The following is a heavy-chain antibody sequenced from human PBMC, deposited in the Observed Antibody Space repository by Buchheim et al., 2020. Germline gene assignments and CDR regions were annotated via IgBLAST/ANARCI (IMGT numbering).Heavy chain of an antibody. V-gene: IGHV5-51*01. J-gene: IGHJ4*02. CDR3: ARQDSGAYGY. Sequence: EVFLVQSGAEVKKPGESLKISCKATGYKFTSYWIAWVRQTPGKGLEWMGIIYPGDSDTTYSTSFQGQVKFSVDTSITTAYLQWGSLKTSDTAIYYCARQDSGAYGYWGQGT. D-gene: IGHD1-26*01. CDR1: GYKFTSYW. CDR2: IYPGDSDT.